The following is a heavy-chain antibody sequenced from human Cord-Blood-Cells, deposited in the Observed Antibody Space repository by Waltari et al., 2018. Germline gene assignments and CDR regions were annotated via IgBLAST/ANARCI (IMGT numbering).Heavy chain of an antibody. V-gene: IGHV2-70*04. Sequence: QVTLKESGPALVKPTQTLTLTCTFSGFSLSTSGMRVSWIRQPPGKALEWLARIDCDDDKFYSTSLKTRLTISKDTSKNQVVLTMTNMDHVDTATYYCARTRIAARPGYYYMDVWGKGTTVTVSS. CDR2: IDCDDDK. CDR3: ARTRIAARPGYYYMDV. D-gene: IGHD6-6*01. CDR1: GFSLSTSGMR. J-gene: IGHJ6*03.